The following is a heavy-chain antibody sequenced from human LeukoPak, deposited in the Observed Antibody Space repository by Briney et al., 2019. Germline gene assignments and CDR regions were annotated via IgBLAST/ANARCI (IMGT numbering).Heavy chain of an antibody. Sequence: GGSLRLSCAASGFTFSSYAMSWVRQAPGKGLEWVANIKHDGTEKYYVDSMKGRFTISRDNAKNSLYLQMNSLRAEDTAVYYCVTHEVTIITRSTFDYWGQGTLVTVSP. V-gene: IGHV3-7*01. D-gene: IGHD1-20*01. CDR1: GFTFSSYA. CDR2: IKHDGTEK. J-gene: IGHJ4*02. CDR3: VTHEVTIITRSTFDY.